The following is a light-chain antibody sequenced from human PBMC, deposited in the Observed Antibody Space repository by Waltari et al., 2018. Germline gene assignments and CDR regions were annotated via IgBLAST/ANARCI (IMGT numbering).Light chain of an antibody. Sequence: DIQMTQSPSSLSASVGDRVTITCQASQAISNHLNWYQHNPGNAPELLIFDATNLETGVPSRFRGSGSGTDFTLAIPSLQPEDFATYYCQQYDNLASFGGGTKVEIK. CDR2: DAT. J-gene: IGKJ4*01. CDR1: QAISNH. CDR3: QQYDNLAS. V-gene: IGKV1-33*01.